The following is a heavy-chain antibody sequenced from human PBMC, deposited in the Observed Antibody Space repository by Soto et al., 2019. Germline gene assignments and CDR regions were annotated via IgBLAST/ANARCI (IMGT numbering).Heavy chain of an antibody. Sequence: GGSLRLSCVASGFTLTTYTMNWVRQAPGMGLEWVSSINGRGNYKYYTDSVEGRFTISRDNAKNSLYLHMNSLGAEDTAVYYCAREDGVVGATSDFDYWGQGTMVTVSS. J-gene: IGHJ4*02. D-gene: IGHD1-26*01. CDR2: INGRGNYK. CDR1: GFTLTTYT. CDR3: AREDGVVGATSDFDY. V-gene: IGHV3-21*01.